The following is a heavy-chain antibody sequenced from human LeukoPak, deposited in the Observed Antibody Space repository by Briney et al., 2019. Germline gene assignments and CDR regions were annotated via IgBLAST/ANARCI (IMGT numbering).Heavy chain of an antibody. CDR2: IKQDGSEV. D-gene: IGHD6-19*01. J-gene: IGHJ4*02. V-gene: IGHV3-7*05. Sequence: PGGSLRLSCAASGFTFSSYEMNWVRQAPGKGLEWVANIKQDGSEVYYVDSVKGRFTVSRDNAKKSLYLQMRSLRDEDTAVYFCARNGMTVAPTPWDWGQGTLVTVSS. CDR1: GFTFSSYE. CDR3: ARNGMTVAPTPWD.